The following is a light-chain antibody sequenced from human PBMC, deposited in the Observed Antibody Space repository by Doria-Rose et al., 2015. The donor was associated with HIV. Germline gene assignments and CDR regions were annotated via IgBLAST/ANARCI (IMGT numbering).Light chain of an antibody. V-gene: IGKV3-20*01. CDR3: HQYASSRT. Sequence: EIVLTQSPGTLSLSPGERATLSCRASQSVSANYLAWYQQRPGQSPRLLIYCASSRATDIPDRFSGSGSGTDFTLTISRLEPEDFAVYDCHQYASSRTFGQGTKVEIK. J-gene: IGKJ1*01. CDR2: CAS. CDR1: QSVSANY.